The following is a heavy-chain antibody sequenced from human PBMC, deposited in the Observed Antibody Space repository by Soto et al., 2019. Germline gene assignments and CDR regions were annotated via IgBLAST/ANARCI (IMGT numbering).Heavy chain of an antibody. CDR1: GFTVSDNY. CDR3: AKLAGSIFDY. V-gene: IGHV3-66*01. D-gene: IGHD6-19*01. J-gene: IGHJ4*02. Sequence: EVQLVESGGGLVQPGGSLRLSCAASGFTVSDNYMSWVRQAPGKGLEWVSVIYSGSSTYYADSVKGRLNISRDNSKNTLYLQMNSLRAEDTAVYYCAKLAGSIFDYWGQGTLVTVSS. CDR2: IYSGSST.